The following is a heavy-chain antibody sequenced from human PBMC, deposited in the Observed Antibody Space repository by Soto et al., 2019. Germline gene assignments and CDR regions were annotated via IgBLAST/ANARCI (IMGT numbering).Heavy chain of an antibody. CDR2: INPKSGGT. V-gene: IGHV1-2*04. D-gene: IGHD2-8*01. Sequence: ASVKVSCKASGYSFTDYHIHWVRQAPGQGLEWLGRINPKSGGTSTAQKFQGWVTMTTNTSISTASMELTRLTSDDTAIYYCARGDSTDCSNGVCSFFYNHDMDVWGQGTTVTVSS. CDR1: GYSFTDYH. J-gene: IGHJ6*02. CDR3: ARGDSTDCSNGVCSFFYNHDMDV.